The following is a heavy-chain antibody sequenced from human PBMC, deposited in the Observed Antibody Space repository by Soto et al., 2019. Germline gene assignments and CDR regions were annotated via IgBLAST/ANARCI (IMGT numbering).Heavy chain of an antibody. CDR3: AKDKKAAGAGMLGPCWDY. CDR2: ISGSGGST. J-gene: IGHJ4*02. CDR1: GFTFSSYA. V-gene: IGHV3-23*01. Sequence: EVQLLESGGGLVQPGGSLRLSCAASGFTFSSYAMSWVRQAPGKGLEWVSAISGSGGSTYYADSVKGRFTISRDNSKNTLYLKMNSLRAEDTAVYYCAKDKKAAGAGMLGPCWDYWGQGTLVTVSS. D-gene: IGHD6-19*01.